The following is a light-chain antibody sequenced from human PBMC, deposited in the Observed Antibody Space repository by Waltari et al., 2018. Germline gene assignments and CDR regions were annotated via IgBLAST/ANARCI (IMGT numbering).Light chain of an antibody. V-gene: IGKV1-9*01. Sequence: DIQLTQSPSFLSASVGDRVTITCWASQDISSSLAWYQQKPGRAPKLLIYAASTLQSGVPSRLSGSGSGTEFTLTISSLQPEDFVTYYCQQVNNYPFTFGPGTILDVK. J-gene: IGKJ3*01. CDR2: AAS. CDR3: QQVNNYPFT. CDR1: QDISSS.